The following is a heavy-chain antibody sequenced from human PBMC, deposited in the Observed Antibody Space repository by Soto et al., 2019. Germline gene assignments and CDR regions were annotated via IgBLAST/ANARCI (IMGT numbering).Heavy chain of an antibody. Sequence: EVQLVESGGGLVQPGGSLRLSCAASGFTFSSYDMHWVRQATGKGLEWVSAIGTAGDTYYQGSVKDRFTITRENAKNALYLKMNSLRAGDTAGYYCAREYTGAFDIWGQGTMVTVSS. D-gene: IGHD2-2*02. CDR3: AREYTGAFDI. V-gene: IGHV3-13*01. CDR1: GFTFSSYD. J-gene: IGHJ3*02. CDR2: IGTAGDT.